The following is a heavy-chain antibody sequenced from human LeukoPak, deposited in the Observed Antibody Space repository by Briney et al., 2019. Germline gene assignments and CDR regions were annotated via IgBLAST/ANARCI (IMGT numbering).Heavy chain of an antibody. CDR1: GGSFSGYY. V-gene: IGHV4-34*01. CDR3: ARERYCSGGTCYSDNWFDP. CDR2: INHSGST. Sequence: SETLSLTCAVYGGSFSGYYWSWIRQPPGKGLEWIGEINHSGSTNYNPSPKSRLTISVDTSKNQFSLKLSSVTAADTAVYYCARERYCSGGTCYSDNWFDPWGQGTLVTVSS. D-gene: IGHD2-15*01. J-gene: IGHJ5*02.